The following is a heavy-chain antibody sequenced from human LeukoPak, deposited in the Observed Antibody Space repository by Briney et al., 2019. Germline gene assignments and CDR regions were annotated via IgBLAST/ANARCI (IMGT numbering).Heavy chain of an antibody. J-gene: IGHJ4*02. V-gene: IGHV3-7*01. Sequence: SGGSLRLSCAASGFTFSSYWMSWVRQAPGKGLEWVASIKRDGSVKKYVDSVQGRFTVSRDNTKNSLYLQMNSLRADDTAVYYCARLSGDLTVFDLWGQGTLVTVSS. CDR2: IKRDGSVK. CDR1: GFTFSSYW. D-gene: IGHD1-26*01. CDR3: ARLSGDLTVFDL.